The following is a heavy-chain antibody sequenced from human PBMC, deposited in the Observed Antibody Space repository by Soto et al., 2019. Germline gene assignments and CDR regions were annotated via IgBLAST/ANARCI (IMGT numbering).Heavy chain of an antibody. CDR3: ARDNIDSIGCYAQLHY. D-gene: IGHD3-22*01. V-gene: IGHV3-21*01. Sequence: EVQLVESGGGLVKPGGSLRLSCAASGFTFSSYSMNWVRQAPGKGLEWVSSISSSSSYIYYADSVKGRFTISRDNAKNSLELQMNSLSAEDSAVYYCARDNIDSIGCYAQLHYWGQGTLVAVSS. CDR2: ISSSSSYI. CDR1: GFTFSSYS. J-gene: IGHJ4*02.